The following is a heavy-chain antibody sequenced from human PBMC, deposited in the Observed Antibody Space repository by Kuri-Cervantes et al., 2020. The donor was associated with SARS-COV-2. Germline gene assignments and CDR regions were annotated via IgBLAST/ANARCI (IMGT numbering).Heavy chain of an antibody. Sequence: SETLSLTCAVSGYSISSGYYWGWIRQPPGKGLEWIGSIYYSGSTYYNPSLKSRVTISVDTSKNQFSLKLSSVTAADTAVYYCARVGSPWYQRYYYYYYMDVWGKGTTVTVSS. CDR1: GYSISSGYY. D-gene: IGHD2-2*01. V-gene: IGHV4-38-2*01. J-gene: IGHJ6*03. CDR3: ARVGSPWYQRYYYYYYMDV. CDR2: IYYSGST.